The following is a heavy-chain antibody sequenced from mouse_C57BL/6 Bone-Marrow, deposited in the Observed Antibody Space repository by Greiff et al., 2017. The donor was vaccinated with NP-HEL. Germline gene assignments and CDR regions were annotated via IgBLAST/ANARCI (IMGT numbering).Heavy chain of an antibody. J-gene: IGHJ3*01. D-gene: IGHD1-1*01. Sequence: VQLQQPGAELVKPGASVKMSCKASGYTFPSYWITWVKQRPGQGLEWIGHIYPGSGSTNYYEKFKSKATLTVDTSSSTAYMQTSSLPSEDSAVFDSGRGLLLLYAYWGQRTLVTVSA. CDR3: GRGLLLLYAY. CDR2: IYPGSGST. V-gene: IGHV1-55*01. CDR1: GYTFPSYW.